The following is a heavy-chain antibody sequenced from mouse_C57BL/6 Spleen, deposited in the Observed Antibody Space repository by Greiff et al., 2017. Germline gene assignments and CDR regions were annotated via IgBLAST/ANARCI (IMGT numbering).Heavy chain of an antibody. CDR2: IYPGNSDT. D-gene: IGHD2-5*01. Sequence: VQLKESGTVLARPGASVKMSCKTSGYTFTSYWMHWVKQRPGQGLEWIGAIYPGNSDTSYNQKFKGKAKLTAVTSASTAYMELSSLTNEDSSVYYCTCFYYSTYGGTFDYWGQGTTLTVSS. J-gene: IGHJ2*01. V-gene: IGHV1-5*01. CDR3: TCFYYSTYGGTFDY. CDR1: GYTFTSYW.